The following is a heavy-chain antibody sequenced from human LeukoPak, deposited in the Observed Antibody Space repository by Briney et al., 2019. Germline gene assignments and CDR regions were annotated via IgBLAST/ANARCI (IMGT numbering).Heavy chain of an antibody. J-gene: IGHJ5*02. V-gene: IGHV3-21*01. CDR3: ASRRHIVATIGTWFDP. CDR1: GFTFSSYS. Sequence: GGSLRLSCAASGFTFSSYSMNWVRQAPGKGLEWVSSISSSSSYIYYADSVKGRFTISRDNAKNSLYLQMNSLRAEDTAVYYCASRRHIVATIGTWFDPWGQGTLVTVSS. CDR2: ISSSSSYI. D-gene: IGHD5-12*01.